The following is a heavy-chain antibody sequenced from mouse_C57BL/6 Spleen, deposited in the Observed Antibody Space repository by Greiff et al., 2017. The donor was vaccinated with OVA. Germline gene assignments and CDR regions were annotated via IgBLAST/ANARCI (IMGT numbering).Heavy chain of an antibody. Sequence: EVQLVESGGDLVKPGGSLKLSCAASGFTFSSYGMSWVRQTPDKRLEWVATISSGGSYTYYPDSVKGRFTISRDNAKNTLYLQMSSLKSEDTAMYYCARRGQHWYFDVWGTGTTVTVSS. V-gene: IGHV5-6*01. CDR1: GFTFSSYG. J-gene: IGHJ1*03. CDR2: ISSGGSYT. CDR3: ARRGQHWYFDV.